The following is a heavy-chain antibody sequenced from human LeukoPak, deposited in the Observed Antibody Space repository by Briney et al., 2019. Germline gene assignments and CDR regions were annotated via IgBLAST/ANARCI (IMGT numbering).Heavy chain of an antibody. J-gene: IGHJ4*02. CDR3: ASHEGGARVDY. CDR1: DFTVSTNY. D-gene: IGHD2-15*01. CDR2: IYSDGST. V-gene: IGHV3-53*01. Sequence: PGGSLRLSCAASDFTVSTNYMTWVCQAPGKGLEWVSVIYSDGSTYYADSVKGRFTISRDNAKNSLYLQMNSLRAEDTAVYYCASHEGGARVDYWGQGTLVTVSS.